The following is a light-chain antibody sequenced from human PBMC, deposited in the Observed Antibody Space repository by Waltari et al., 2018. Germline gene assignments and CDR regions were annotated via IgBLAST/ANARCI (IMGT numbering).Light chain of an antibody. CDR1: QSVSSY. CDR2: DAS. Sequence: EIVLTQSPATLSLSPGERATLSCRASQSVSSYLAWYQPKPGQAPRLLIYDASNRATGIPARFSGSGSGTDFTLTISSLEPEDFAVYYCQQRSNWPPWTFDQGTKVEIK. CDR3: QQRSNWPPWT. V-gene: IGKV3-11*01. J-gene: IGKJ1*01.